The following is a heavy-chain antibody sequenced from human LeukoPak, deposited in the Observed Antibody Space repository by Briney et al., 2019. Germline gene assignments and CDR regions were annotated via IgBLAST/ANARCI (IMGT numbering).Heavy chain of an antibody. Sequence: SETLSLTCTVSGGSISSGGYYWSWIRQHPGKGLEWIGYIYYSGSTYYNPSLKSRVTISVDTSKNQFSLKLSSVTAADTAVYYCARDQRDYSGSYLPDAFDIWGQGTMVTVSS. V-gene: IGHV4-31*03. CDR2: IYYSGST. CDR1: GGSISSGGYY. D-gene: IGHD1-26*01. J-gene: IGHJ3*02. CDR3: ARDQRDYSGSYLPDAFDI.